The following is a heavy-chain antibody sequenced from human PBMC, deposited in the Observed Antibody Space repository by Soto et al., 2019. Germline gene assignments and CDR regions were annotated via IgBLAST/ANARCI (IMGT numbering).Heavy chain of an antibody. Sequence: ASVKFSCRAFGYTCSSYGISWVRQTPGQGLEWMGWISAYNGNTNYAQKLQGRVTMTTDTSTSTAYMELRSLRSDDTAVYYCARDIVVVPAADPHFDYWGQGTLVTVSS. D-gene: IGHD2-2*01. CDR2: ISAYNGNT. J-gene: IGHJ4*02. V-gene: IGHV1-18*01. CDR1: GYTCSSYG. CDR3: ARDIVVVPAADPHFDY.